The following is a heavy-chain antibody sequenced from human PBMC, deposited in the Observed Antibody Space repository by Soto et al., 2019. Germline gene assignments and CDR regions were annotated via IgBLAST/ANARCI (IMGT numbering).Heavy chain of an antibody. CDR1: GGYIRSYD. D-gene: IGHD3-3*01. Sequence: SETLCITLTVSGGYIRSYDWSWIRQPPGNGLEWIGYNYYSGSTNYNPSLKSRVTISVGTSKNQFPLKLSSVTAADTAVYYCARLKEEITMFGTYYYYSLDVWGKGTTVTVSS. CDR3: ARLKEEITMFGTYYYYSLDV. J-gene: IGHJ6*03. CDR2: NYYSGST. V-gene: IGHV4-59*08.